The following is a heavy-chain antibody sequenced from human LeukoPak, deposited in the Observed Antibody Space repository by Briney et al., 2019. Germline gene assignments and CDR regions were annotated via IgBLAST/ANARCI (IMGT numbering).Heavy chain of an antibody. J-gene: IGHJ4*02. CDR1: GFTASSNY. Sequence: PGGSLRLSCAASGFTASSNYMSWVRQAPGKGLEWVSVIYSDDRTYYADSVKGRFTISRHTSKKTLYLQMNSLRAEDTAVYYCARLRGSGSYLVDYWGQGTLVTVSS. CDR2: IYSDDRT. V-gene: IGHV3-53*04. CDR3: ARLRGSGSYLVDY. D-gene: IGHD3-10*01.